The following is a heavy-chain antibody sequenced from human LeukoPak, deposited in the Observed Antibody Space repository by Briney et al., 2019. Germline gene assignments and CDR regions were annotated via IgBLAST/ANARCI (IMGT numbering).Heavy chain of an antibody. Sequence: GGSLRLSCAASGLIFSKYWMSWVRQAPGRGRGWVADKKQDGSEKYYVDSVKGRFTIHRDNAKKSLYLQMNSLRVEETAVYYCARVQGSSGPGIFEYWGQGTLVPVSS. J-gene: IGHJ4*02. D-gene: IGHD6-19*01. CDR3: ARVQGSSGPGIFEY. CDR1: GLIFSKYW. V-gene: IGHV3-7*01. CDR2: KKQDGSEK.